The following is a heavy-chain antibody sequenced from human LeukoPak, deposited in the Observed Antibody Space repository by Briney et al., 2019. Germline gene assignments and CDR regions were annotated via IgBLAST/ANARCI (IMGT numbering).Heavy chain of an antibody. CDR1: GYTFTGYY. CDR3: ARGRVSHDY. CDR2: INPNSGNT. V-gene: IGHV1-8*02. D-gene: IGHD6-13*01. J-gene: IGHJ4*02. Sequence: GASVKVSCKASGYTFTGYYMHWVRQAPGQGLEWMGWINPNSGNTGYAQKFQGRVTMTRNTSISTAYMELSSLRSEDTAVYYCARGRVSHDYWGQGTLVTVSS.